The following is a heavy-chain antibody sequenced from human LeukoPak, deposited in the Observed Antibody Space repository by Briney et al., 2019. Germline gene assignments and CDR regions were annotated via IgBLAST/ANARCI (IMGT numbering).Heavy chain of an antibody. CDR2: ISAYNGNT. D-gene: IGHD3-10*01. V-gene: IGHV1-18*01. Sequence: GAPVKVSCKASGYTFTTYGISWVRQAPGQGLQWMGWISAYNGNTNHAQKLQGRVTVTTDASTSTAYMELRSLRSDDTAVYYCARATNMVRGPPPAQRGGIYYYYMDVWGKGTTVTVSS. CDR1: GYTFTTYG. CDR3: ARATNMVRGPPPAQRGGIYYYYMDV. J-gene: IGHJ6*03.